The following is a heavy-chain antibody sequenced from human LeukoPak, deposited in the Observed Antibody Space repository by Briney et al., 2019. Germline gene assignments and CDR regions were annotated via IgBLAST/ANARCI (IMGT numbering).Heavy chain of an antibody. J-gene: IGHJ3*02. V-gene: IGHV5-51*01. CDR2: IYPGDSDT. D-gene: IGHD3-10*01. Sequence: GESLKISCKGSGYTFPNYWIGWVRQMPGKGLEWMGIIYPGDSDTRYSPSFQGQVTMSADKSISTAYLQWSSLKASDTAMYYCASGSTNAFDIWGQGTLVTVSS. CDR3: ASGSTNAFDI. CDR1: GYTFPNYW.